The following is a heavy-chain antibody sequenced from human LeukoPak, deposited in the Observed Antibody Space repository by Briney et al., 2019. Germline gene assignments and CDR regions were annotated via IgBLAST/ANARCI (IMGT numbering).Heavy chain of an antibody. J-gene: IGHJ4*02. CDR1: GGSISSYY. CDR2: IYYSGST. D-gene: IGHD2-15*01. CDR3: ARPNCSGGSCYPYYFDY. Sequence: PSETLSLTCTVSGGSISSYYWSWIRQPPGKGLEWIGYIYYSGSTNYNPSLKSRVTISVDTSKNQFSLKLSPVTAADTAVYYCARPNCSGGSCYPYYFDYWGQGTLVTVSS. V-gene: IGHV4-59*08.